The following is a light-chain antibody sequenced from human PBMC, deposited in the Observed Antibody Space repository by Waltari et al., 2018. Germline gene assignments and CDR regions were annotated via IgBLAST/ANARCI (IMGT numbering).Light chain of an antibody. Sequence: EIVVTQSPATLSVSPGERATLYCRASQSIGDNLAWYQQKPGQPPRLLIYSASRRLPGVQDRFSGSGSGTDFTLTISSLQSEDFAVYYCQQCNDWPPYTFGRGTKLEI. V-gene: IGKV3-15*01. CDR2: SAS. CDR3: QQCNDWPPYT. CDR1: QSIGDN. J-gene: IGKJ2*01.